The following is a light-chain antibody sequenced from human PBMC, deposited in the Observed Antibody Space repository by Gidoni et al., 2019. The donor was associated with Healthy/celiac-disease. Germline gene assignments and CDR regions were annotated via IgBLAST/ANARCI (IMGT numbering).Light chain of an antibody. CDR2: GDN. CDR1: NSNIGAGYD. CDR3: QSYDSGLSGPGV. V-gene: IGLV1-40*01. J-gene: IGLJ1*01. Sequence: QSVLPQPPSVSGAPGQRVTISCTGRNSNIGAGYDVHWYQQLPGTAPKLLIYGDNNRPSGVPDRFSGSKSGTSASLAITGLQAEDEADYYCQSYDSGLSGPGVFGTGTKVTVL.